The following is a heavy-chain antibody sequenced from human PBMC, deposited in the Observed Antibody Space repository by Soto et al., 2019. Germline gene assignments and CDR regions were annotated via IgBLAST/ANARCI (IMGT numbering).Heavy chain of an antibody. D-gene: IGHD2-8*01. V-gene: IGHV1-69*12. CDR2: IIPIFGKA. Sequence: QVQLVQSGAEVKKPGSSVKVSCKASGCTFSSYAISWVRQAPGQGLEWMGGIIPIFGKANYAQKFQGRVTITADEATCTASMELSSRRSEAKDVYDCAREGGFGVACPHYNGFDSWGQGTLVTVSS. CDR1: GCTFSSYA. CDR3: AREGGFGVACPHYNGFDS. J-gene: IGHJ5*01.